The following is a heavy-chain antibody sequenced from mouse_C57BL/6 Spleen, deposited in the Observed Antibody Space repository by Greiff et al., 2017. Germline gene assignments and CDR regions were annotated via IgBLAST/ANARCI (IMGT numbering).Heavy chain of an antibody. CDR1: GFNIKDSY. Sequence: VQLQQSGAELVKPGASVKLSCTASGFNIKDSYMHWVKQRTEQGLEWIGRIDPEDGETKYAPQFPGKATITADTSSNTAYLQLSSLTSEDTAVYYCARGGQLRLLFAYWGQGTLVTVSA. D-gene: IGHD3-2*02. CDR2: IDPEDGET. J-gene: IGHJ3*01. CDR3: ARGGQLRLLFAY. V-gene: IGHV14-2*01.